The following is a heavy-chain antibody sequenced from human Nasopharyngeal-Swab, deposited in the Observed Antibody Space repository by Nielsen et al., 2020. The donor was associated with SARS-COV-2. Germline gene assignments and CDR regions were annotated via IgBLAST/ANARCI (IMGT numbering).Heavy chain of an antibody. CDR1: EFNFDNYA. CDR3: ARDGLDYDFWSAYFMDV. D-gene: IGHD3-3*01. J-gene: IGHJ6*02. Sequence: SEFNFDNYAVTWVRQAPGKGPEWVSSISSSSSYIYYADSVKGRFTISRDNAKNSLYLQMNSLRAEDTAVYYCARDGLDYDFWSAYFMDVWGQGTTVIVSS. V-gene: IGHV3-21*01. CDR2: ISSSSSYI.